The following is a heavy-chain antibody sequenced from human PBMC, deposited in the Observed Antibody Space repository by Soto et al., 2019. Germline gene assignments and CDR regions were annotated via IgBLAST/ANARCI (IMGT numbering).Heavy chain of an antibody. CDR1: GGSISNSY. CDR3: ARHPPDSYSDNGGFSGHLDC. V-gene: IGHV4-59*08. Sequence: QVQLQESGPGLVKPSETLSLTCTVSGGSISNSYWSWIRQPPGKGLEWIGYIHYSGSTNYNPSLKVRVTTSRASSKSQFALKLSSVPAADTAVYYCARHPPDSYSDNGGFSGHLDCWGQGTLVTVSS. CDR2: IHYSGST. J-gene: IGHJ4*02. D-gene: IGHD3-22*01.